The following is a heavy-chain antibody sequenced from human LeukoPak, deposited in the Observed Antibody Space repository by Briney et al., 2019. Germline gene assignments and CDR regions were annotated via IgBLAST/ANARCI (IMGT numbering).Heavy chain of an antibody. CDR3: ARTYYYDSSGFYFDY. V-gene: IGHV4-34*01. CDR1: GGSFSGNY. J-gene: IGHJ4*02. D-gene: IGHD3-22*01. Sequence: SETLSLTCAVYGGSFSGNYWNWIRQPPGKGLGWIGEINHSGSTNYNPSLKSRVTISVDTSKNQFSLKLSSVTAADTAVYYCARTYYYDSSGFYFDYWGQGTLVTVSS. CDR2: INHSGST.